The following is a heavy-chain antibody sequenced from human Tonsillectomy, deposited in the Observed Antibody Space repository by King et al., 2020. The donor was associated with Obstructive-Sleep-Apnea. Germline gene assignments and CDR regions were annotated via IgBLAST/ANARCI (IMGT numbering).Heavy chain of an antibody. Sequence: VQLQESGPGLVKPSETLSLTCTVSGGSISSYSWTWIRQPPGKGLEWIGYIYNTGSTNYNPSLNSRVTISIDTSKNQFSLKLSSVTAADTAVYYCARVWSTVVTNDAFDIWGQGTMVTVSS. CDR2: IYNTGST. CDR1: GGSISSYS. CDR3: ARVWSTVVTNDAFDI. D-gene: IGHD4-23*01. V-gene: IGHV4-59*01. J-gene: IGHJ3*02.